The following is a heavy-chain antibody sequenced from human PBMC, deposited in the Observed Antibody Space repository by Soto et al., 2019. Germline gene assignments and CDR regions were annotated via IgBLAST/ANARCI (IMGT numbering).Heavy chain of an antibody. CDR2: IYYSGST. CDR3: ARLTPTVTTLIDY. V-gene: IGHV4-39*01. Sequence: QLQLQESGPGLVKPSETLSLTCTVSGGSISSSSYYWGWIRQPPGKGLEWIGSIYYSGSTYYNPSLKSRVTISVDTSKNQFSLKLSSVTAADTAAYYCARLTPTVTTLIDYWGQGTLVTVSS. J-gene: IGHJ4*02. CDR1: GGSISSSSYY. D-gene: IGHD4-17*01.